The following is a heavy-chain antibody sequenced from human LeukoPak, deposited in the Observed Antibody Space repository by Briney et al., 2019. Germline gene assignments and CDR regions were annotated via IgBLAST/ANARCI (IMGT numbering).Heavy chain of an antibody. V-gene: IGHV3-23*01. D-gene: IGHD3-10*01. CDR2: ISGRGVGT. Sequence: GGSLRLSCAASGFDFNNYPMTWVRQAPGRALEWVSTISGRGVGTYYADSVKGRFTVSRDNSQNTLYLQMNGLGAGDTAVYYCAKGVVVRGVPNYSYYHMDVWGKGTTVSVSS. CDR3: AKGVVVRGVPNYSYYHMDV. CDR1: GFDFNNYP. J-gene: IGHJ6*03.